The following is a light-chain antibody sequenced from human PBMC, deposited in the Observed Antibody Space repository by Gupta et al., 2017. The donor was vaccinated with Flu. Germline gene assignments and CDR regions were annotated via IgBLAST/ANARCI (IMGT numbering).Light chain of an antibody. CDR1: HLLASY. J-gene: IGKJ1*01. V-gene: IGKV1-39*01. CDR2: AAS. Sequence: PSTLCASYGFSVTIACRAGHLLASYLTWYQQTPGKAPKLLIYAASCLQSGVPSRFSGIGFGANFNITLSSLHPEEFATCDCQHKYSFPWTFGQGTKVEIK. CDR3: QHKYSFPWT.